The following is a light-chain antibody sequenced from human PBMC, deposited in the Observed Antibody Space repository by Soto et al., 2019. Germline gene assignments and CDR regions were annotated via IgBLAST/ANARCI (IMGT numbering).Light chain of an antibody. Sequence: QLVLTQPPSASGTPGQRVTISCSGDSSNIGPNTVDWYQQLPGAAPKLLIYTDNQRPSGVPDRFSGSKSGTSASLAISGLQSEDEAHYHCTTWDDSLNCPVFGGGTKVTVL. CDR1: SSNIGPNT. CDR3: TTWDDSLNCPV. V-gene: IGLV1-44*01. J-gene: IGLJ2*01. CDR2: TDN.